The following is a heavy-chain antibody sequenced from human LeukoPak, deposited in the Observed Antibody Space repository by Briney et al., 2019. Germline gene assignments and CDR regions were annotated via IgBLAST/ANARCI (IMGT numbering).Heavy chain of an antibody. D-gene: IGHD2-2*02. Sequence: SETLSLTCTVSGGSISSYYWSWIRQPPGKGLEWIGEINHSGSTNYNPSLKSRVTISVDTSKNQFSLKLSSVTAADTAVYYCARGARYCSSTSCYRRYGMDVWGQGTTVTVSS. CDR1: GGSISSYY. V-gene: IGHV4-34*01. CDR2: INHSGST. J-gene: IGHJ6*02. CDR3: ARGARYCSSTSCYRRYGMDV.